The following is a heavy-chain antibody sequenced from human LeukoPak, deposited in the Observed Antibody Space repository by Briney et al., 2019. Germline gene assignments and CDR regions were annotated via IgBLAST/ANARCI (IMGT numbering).Heavy chain of an antibody. Sequence: SVKVSCKASGGTFSSYAISWVRQAPGQGLEWMGGVIPIFGTANYAQKFQGRVTITADESTSTAYMELSSLRSEDTAVYYCARDRYSSSWYYYGMDVWGQGTTVTVSS. CDR3: ARDRYSSSWYYYGMDV. J-gene: IGHJ6*02. CDR2: VIPIFGTA. D-gene: IGHD6-13*01. CDR1: GGTFSSYA. V-gene: IGHV1-69*13.